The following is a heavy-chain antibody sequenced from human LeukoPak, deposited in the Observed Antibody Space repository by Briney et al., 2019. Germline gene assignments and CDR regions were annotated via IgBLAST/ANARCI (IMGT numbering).Heavy chain of an antibody. J-gene: IGHJ4*02. Sequence: GGSLRLSCAASGFTFSSYGMHWVRQAPGKGLEWVAFIRYDGSEKYYADSVKGRITISRDNSKNTLYVQMNSLRAEDTAVYYCAKGKDYYLDYWGQGTLVTVSS. V-gene: IGHV3-30*02. CDR3: AKGKDYYLDY. CDR2: IRYDGSEK. CDR1: GFTFSSYG. D-gene: IGHD3-10*01.